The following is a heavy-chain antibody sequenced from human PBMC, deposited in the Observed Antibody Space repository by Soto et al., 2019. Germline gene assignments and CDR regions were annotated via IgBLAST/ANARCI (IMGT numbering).Heavy chain of an antibody. J-gene: IGHJ4*02. D-gene: IGHD3-22*01. V-gene: IGHV6-1*01. CDR2: TYYRSKGYN. Sequence: SQTLSLTCAISGVSLSSNSAAWNWIRQSPSSGLELLGRTYYRSKGYNDYAVSVTSRITINPETSKNQFSLQLNSVTPEDRAVYYCGRDNGYYVFDYWGQGTLVTVSS. CDR3: GRDNGYYVFDY. CDR1: GVSLSSNSAA.